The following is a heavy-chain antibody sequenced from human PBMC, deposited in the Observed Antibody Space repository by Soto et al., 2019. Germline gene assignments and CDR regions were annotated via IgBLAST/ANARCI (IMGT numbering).Heavy chain of an antibody. V-gene: IGHV4-61*01. D-gene: IGHD3-22*01. Sequence: ETLSLTCTVSGGSVSSGSYYWSWIRQPPGKGLEWIGYIYYSGSTNYNPSLKSRVTISVDTSKNQFSLKLSSVTAADTAVYYCARDRYYYDSSGFLFDYWGQGTLVTVSS. CDR1: GGSVSSGSYY. CDR3: ARDRYYYDSSGFLFDY. CDR2: IYYSGST. J-gene: IGHJ4*02.